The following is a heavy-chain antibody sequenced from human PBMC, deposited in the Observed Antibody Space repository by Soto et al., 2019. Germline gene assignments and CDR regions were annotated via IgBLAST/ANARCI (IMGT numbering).Heavy chain of an antibody. CDR1: GYTFTGYY. Sequence: GASVKVSCKASGYTFTGYYMHWVRQAPGQGLEWMGWINPNSGGTNYAQKFQGRVTVTRDTSISTAYMELSGLRSDDTAVYYCERVEYSYGGFVDYWGQGTLVTVSS. J-gene: IGHJ4*02. CDR3: ERVEYSYGGFVDY. CDR2: INPNSGGT. V-gene: IGHV1-2*02. D-gene: IGHD5-18*01.